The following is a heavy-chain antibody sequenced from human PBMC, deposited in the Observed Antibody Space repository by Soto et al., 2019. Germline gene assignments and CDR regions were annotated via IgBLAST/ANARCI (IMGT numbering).Heavy chain of an antibody. CDR3: ARLYGDYAWFDP. V-gene: IGHV1-69*02. CDR2: IIPILGIA. CDR1: GGTFSSYT. J-gene: IGHJ5*02. Sequence: QVQLVQSGAEVKKPESSVKVSCKASGGTFSSYTISWVRQAPGQGLEWMGRIIPILGIANYAQKFQGRVTITADKSTSTAYMELSSLRSEDTAVYYCARLYGDYAWFDPWGQGTLVTVSS. D-gene: IGHD4-17*01.